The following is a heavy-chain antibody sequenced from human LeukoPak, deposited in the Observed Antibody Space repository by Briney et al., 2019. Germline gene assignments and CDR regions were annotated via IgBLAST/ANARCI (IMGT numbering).Heavy chain of an antibody. Sequence: SQTLSLTCAISGDSVSSNSVTWNWIRQSPSRGLEWLGKTYYRSTWYNDYAVSVRGRITVNPDTSKNQFSLHLNSVTPEDTAVYYCARRLTQYDCFDPRGQGILVTVSS. V-gene: IGHV6-1*01. CDR1: GDSVSSNSVT. CDR2: TYYRSTWYN. CDR3: ARRLTQYDCFDP. J-gene: IGHJ5*02. D-gene: IGHD2-2*01.